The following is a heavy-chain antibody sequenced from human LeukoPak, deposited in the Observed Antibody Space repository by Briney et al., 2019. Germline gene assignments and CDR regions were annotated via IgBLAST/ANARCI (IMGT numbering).Heavy chain of an antibody. CDR1: GGYISSGDYY. J-gene: IGHJ6*03. D-gene: IGHD3-10*01. V-gene: IGHV4-30-4*08. CDR2: IYYSGSA. Sequence: SQTLSLTCSVTGGYISSGDYYWTWIRQPPGKGLEWIAYIYYSGSAEYNLSLQSRATISVDTSKNQFFLKLRSVTAADTAVYYCARRQYYYGSGSMDVWGKGTMVTISS. CDR3: ARRQYYYGSGSMDV.